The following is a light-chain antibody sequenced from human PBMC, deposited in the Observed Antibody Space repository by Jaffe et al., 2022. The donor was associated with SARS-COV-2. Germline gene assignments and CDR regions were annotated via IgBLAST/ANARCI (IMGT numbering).Light chain of an antibody. CDR2: WAS. V-gene: IGKV4-1*01. CDR3: QQYFSTPLT. Sequence: DIVMTQSPDSLAVSLGERATINCKSSQSVLYSFTNKNYLAWYQQRPGQPPKLLIYWASTRESGVPGRFSGSGSGTDFTLTISSLQAEDVAVYYCQQYFSTPLTFGQGTKLEIK. J-gene: IGKJ2*01. CDR1: QSVLYSFTNKNY.